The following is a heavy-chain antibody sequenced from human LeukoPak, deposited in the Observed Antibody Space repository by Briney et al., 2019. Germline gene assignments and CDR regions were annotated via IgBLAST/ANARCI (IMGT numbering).Heavy chain of an antibody. CDR1: GGSISSSSYY. CDR3: ARTRLAATGTFRFDP. Sequence: SETLSLTCTVSGGSISSSSYYWGWIRQPPGKGLEWIGSIYYSGSTYYNPSLKSRVTISVDTSKNQFSLKLSSVTAADTAVYYCARTRLAATGTFRFDPWGQGTLVTVSS. D-gene: IGHD6-13*01. V-gene: IGHV4-39*01. CDR2: IYYSGST. J-gene: IGHJ5*02.